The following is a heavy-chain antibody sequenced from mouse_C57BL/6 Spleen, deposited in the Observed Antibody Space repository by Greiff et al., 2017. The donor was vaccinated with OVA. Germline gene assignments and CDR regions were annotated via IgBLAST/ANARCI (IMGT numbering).Heavy chain of an antibody. CDR3: ARVRNMGFPYAMDY. D-gene: IGHD1-1*02. J-gene: IGHJ4*01. CDR2: IWSGGST. Sequence: QVQLKQSGPGLVQPSQSLSITCTVSGFSLTSYGVHWVRQSPGKGLEWLGVIWSGGSTDYNAAFISRLSISKDNSKSQVFFKMNSLQADDTAIYHCARVRNMGFPYAMDYWGQGTSVTVSS. CDR1: GFSLTSYG. V-gene: IGHV2-2*01.